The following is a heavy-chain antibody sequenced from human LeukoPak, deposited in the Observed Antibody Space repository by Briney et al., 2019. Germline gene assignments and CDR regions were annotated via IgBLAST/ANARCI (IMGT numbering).Heavy chain of an antibody. CDR2: ISAYNGNT. J-gene: IGHJ4*02. CDR3: ARGSRGRWSSSWYR. Sequence: ASVKVSCKASGYTFTSYGISWVRQAPGQGLEWMGWISAYNGNTNYAQKLQGRVTMTTDTSTSTAYMELRSLGSEDTAVYYCARGSRGRWSSSWYRWGQGTLVTVSS. D-gene: IGHD6-13*01. V-gene: IGHV1-18*01. CDR1: GYTFTSYG.